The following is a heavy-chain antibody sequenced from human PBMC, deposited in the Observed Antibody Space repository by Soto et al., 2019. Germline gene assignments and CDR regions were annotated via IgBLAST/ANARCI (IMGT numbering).Heavy chain of an antibody. CDR2: IIPIFGTA. CDR3: ARESRYCSGGSCYFLPGIDY. V-gene: IGHV1-69*12. D-gene: IGHD2-15*01. CDR1: GGTFSSYA. Sequence: QVQLVQSGAEVKKPGSSVKVSCKASGGTFSSYAISWVRQAPGQGLEWMGGIIPIFGTANYAQKFQGRVTSTADESTSTVYMELSSLRSEETAVYYCARESRYCSGGSCYFLPGIDYWGQGTLVTVSS. J-gene: IGHJ4*02.